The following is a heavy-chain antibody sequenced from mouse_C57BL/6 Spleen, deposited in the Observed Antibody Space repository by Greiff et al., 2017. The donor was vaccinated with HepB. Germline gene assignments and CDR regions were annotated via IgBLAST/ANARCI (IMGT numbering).Heavy chain of an antibody. CDR2: INPNNGGT. Sequence: EVQLQQSGPELVKPGASVKMSCKASGYTFTDYNMHWVKQSHGKSLEWIGYINPNNGGTSYNQKFKGKATLTVNTSSSTAYMELRSLTSEDSAVYYGARDEIMTTVGEAMDYWGQGTSVTVSS. J-gene: IGHJ4*01. V-gene: IGHV1-22*01. D-gene: IGHD1-1*01. CDR1: GYTFTDYN. CDR3: ARDEIMTTVGEAMDY.